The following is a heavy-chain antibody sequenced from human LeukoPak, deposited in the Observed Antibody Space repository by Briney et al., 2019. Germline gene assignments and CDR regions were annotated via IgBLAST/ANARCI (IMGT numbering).Heavy chain of an antibody. CDR1: GYTFIGYY. D-gene: IGHD3-22*01. J-gene: IGHJ3*02. Sequence: ASVKVSCKASGYTFIGYYIHWVRQAPGQGLEWMGWINPNSGGTNYEQKFQGRVTMTRDTSIGTAYMELSRLRSDDTAVYFCASSRKYYHDSSGPDAFDIWGQGTMVTVSS. CDR3: ASSRKYYHDSSGPDAFDI. CDR2: INPNSGGT. V-gene: IGHV1-2*02.